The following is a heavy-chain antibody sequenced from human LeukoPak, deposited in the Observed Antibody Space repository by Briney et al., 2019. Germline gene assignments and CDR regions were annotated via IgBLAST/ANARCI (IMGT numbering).Heavy chain of an antibody. V-gene: IGHV4-4*02. CDR3: ARDRDGMGV. CDR1: GGSITSDNW. Sequence: PSETPSLTCAVSGGSITSDNWWTWVRPPPGKGLEWIGAIYHSGSTDYNPSLKSRVTISVDKSKNQFSLRLNSVTAADTAVYFCARDRDGMGVWGQGTTVTVSS. CDR2: IYHSGST. J-gene: IGHJ6*02.